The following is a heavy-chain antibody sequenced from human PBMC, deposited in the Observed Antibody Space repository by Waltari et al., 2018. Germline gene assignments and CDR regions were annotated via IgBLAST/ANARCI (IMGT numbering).Heavy chain of an antibody. D-gene: IGHD2-21*01. Sequence: EVQLVESGGGLVQPGGSLRLSCAASGFTFSSYSMNWVRQAPGKGLEWVSYISSSSSTIYYADSVKGRFTISRDNAKNSLYLQMNSLRAEDTAVYYCARMGLVIAPYYYYYMDVWGKGTTVTISS. V-gene: IGHV3-48*04. CDR1: GFTFSSYS. CDR2: ISSSSSTI. CDR3: ARMGLVIAPYYYYYMDV. J-gene: IGHJ6*03.